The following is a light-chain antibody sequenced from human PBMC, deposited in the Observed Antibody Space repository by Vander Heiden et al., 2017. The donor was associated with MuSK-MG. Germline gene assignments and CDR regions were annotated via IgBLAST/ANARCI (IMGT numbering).Light chain of an antibody. CDR3: SSDTSSSTLSYV. J-gene: IGLJ1*01. CDR1: SSDVGGCNY. CDR2: DVS. V-gene: IGLV2-14*01. Sequence: SALTQPASVSGTPGQSITISCAGTSSDVGGCNYVPWYQQHPGKAHKRMSYDVSNVPSGVSNRFSGSKSGKTASLTISGLQAEDEADYYCSSDTSSSTLSYVFGTWTKVTVL.